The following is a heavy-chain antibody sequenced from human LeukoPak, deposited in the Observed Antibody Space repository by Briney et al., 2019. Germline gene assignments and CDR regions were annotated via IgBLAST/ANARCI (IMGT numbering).Heavy chain of an antibody. Sequence: PGGSLRLSCAIAGFTFSGCELTWVRQAPGKGLEWISYISRSGNTIYYADSVKGRFTTSRDNAKNSLYLQMNSPRADDTAVYYCAKGVGSTGSYFDYWGQGTLVTVSS. D-gene: IGHD1-26*01. J-gene: IGHJ4*02. CDR2: ISRSGNTI. CDR3: AKGVGSTGSYFDY. CDR1: GFTFSGCE. V-gene: IGHV3-48*03.